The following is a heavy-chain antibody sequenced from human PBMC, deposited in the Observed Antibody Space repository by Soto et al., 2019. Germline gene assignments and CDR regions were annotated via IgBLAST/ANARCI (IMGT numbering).Heavy chain of an antibody. J-gene: IGHJ2*01. CDR1: GYTLTSYA. CDR3: ARIPYCSGGTCYSGWYFDL. D-gene: IGHD2-15*01. CDR2: INAGNGNT. V-gene: IGHV1-3*01. Sequence: ASVKGSCKASGYTLTSYAMDWVRQAPGQRLEWMGWINAGNGNTNYAQKLQGRVTMTTDTSTSTAYMELRSLRSDDTAVYYCARIPYCSGGTCYSGWYFDLWGRGTLVTVSS.